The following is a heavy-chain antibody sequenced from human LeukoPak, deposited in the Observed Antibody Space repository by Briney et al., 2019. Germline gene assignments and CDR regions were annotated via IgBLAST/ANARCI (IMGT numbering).Heavy chain of an antibody. Sequence: ASVKVSCKASGYTFTSYGISWVRQAPGHGLEWMGIINPSGGSTSYAQKLHGRVTMTTHASTSTVYMELSSLRSQDTAVYYCAREGCSRTSCYTGYYGMDVWGQGPTVTVSS. V-gene: IGHV1-46*01. CDR2: INPSGGST. J-gene: IGHJ6*02. CDR3: AREGCSRTSCYTGYYGMDV. CDR1: GYTFTSYG. D-gene: IGHD2-2*02.